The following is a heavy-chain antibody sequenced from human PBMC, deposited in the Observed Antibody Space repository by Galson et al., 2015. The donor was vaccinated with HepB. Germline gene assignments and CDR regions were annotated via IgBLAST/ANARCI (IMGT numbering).Heavy chain of an antibody. Sequence: SLRLSCAASGFTFKKYTMHWVRQAPGKGLEWVAVISYDGSNKYYAASVKGRFTISRDNSGNTLFLQMDSLRVEDTAVYYCARDSSPLWFGELFSYWGQGTQVIVSS. D-gene: IGHD3-10*01. J-gene: IGHJ4*02. CDR3: ARDSSPLWFGELFSY. CDR1: GFTFKKYT. V-gene: IGHV3-30-3*01. CDR2: ISYDGSNK.